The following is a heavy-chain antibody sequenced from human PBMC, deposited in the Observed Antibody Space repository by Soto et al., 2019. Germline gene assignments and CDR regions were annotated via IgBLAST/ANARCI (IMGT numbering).Heavy chain of an antibody. CDR1: GVSITNTNW. CDR2: VFHSGST. D-gene: IGHD2-2*01. V-gene: IGHV4-4*02. J-gene: IGHJ5*02. Sequence: QVQLRESGPGLVKPSGTLSLTCAVSGVSITNTNWWSWVRQPPGKGLEWIGEVFHSGSTNYNPSLKSRVTISVDKSKNQFSLNLTSVTAADTAVYYCTIVAQGKCSGSRCYRWFDPWGQGTLVTVSS. CDR3: TIVAQGKCSGSRCYRWFDP.